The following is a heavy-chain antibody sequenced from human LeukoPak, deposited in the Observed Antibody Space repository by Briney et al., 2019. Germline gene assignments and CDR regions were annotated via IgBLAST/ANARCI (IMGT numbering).Heavy chain of an antibody. J-gene: IGHJ4*02. CDR2: ISPDGSTT. V-gene: IGHV3-74*01. Sequence: GGSLRLSCAASGFTFSSYWMHWVRQAPGKGLVWVSRISPDGSTTGHADSVKGRFTTSRDNAKNTQFLQMNSLRAEDTAVYYCTRDFDFSSAIWGQGTLVTVSS. D-gene: IGHD3-3*01. CDR1: GFTFSSYW. CDR3: TRDFDFSSAI.